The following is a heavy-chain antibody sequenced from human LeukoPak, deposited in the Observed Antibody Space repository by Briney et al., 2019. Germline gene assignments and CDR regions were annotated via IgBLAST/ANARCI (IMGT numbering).Heavy chain of an antibody. J-gene: IGHJ6*02. CDR2: ISYDGSNK. CDR3: AGHWTYHDDDYYGMDV. V-gene: IGHV3-30-3*01. Sequence: GGSLRLSCAASGFTFSSYAMHWVRQAPGKGLEWVAVISYDGSNKYYADSVKGRFTISRDNSKNTLCLQMNSLRAEDTAVYYCAGHWTYHDDDYYGMDVWGQGTTVTVSS. CDR1: GFTFSSYA. D-gene: IGHD3-22*01.